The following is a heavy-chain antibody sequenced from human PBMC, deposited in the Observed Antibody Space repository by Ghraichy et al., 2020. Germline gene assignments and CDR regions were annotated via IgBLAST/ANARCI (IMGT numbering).Heavy chain of an antibody. V-gene: IGHV4-34*01. CDR2: IHHSGST. CDR1: GGSFSAFY. CDR3: ARYHPTRPWDAFDV. D-gene: IGHD1-1*01. Sequence: SQTLSLTCAVYGGSFSAFYWSWVRQSPEKGLQWIGEIHHSGSTAYNPSLRSRVTISVDTSKNQFSLKVTSVTAADTAVYYCARYHPTRPWDAFDVWGQGTMVTVSS. J-gene: IGHJ3*01.